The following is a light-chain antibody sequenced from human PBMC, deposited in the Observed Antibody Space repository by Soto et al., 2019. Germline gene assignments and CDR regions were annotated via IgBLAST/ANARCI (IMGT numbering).Light chain of an antibody. V-gene: IGKV3-20*01. Sequence: EIVLTQSPGTLSLSPGDRATLSCRASQIISSAYLAWYQQRPGQAPRLLIYASSSRATGIPDRFSGSGSGTDFSLTISRLEPEDFAVYYCQQCDSSLPWTFGQGTKVEMK. CDR1: QIISSAY. CDR2: ASS. J-gene: IGKJ1*01. CDR3: QQCDSSLPWT.